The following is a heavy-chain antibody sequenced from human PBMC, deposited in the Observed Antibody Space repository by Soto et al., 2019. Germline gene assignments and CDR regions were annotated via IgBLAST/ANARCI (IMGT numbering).Heavy chain of an antibody. CDR1: GFTFNSYA. V-gene: IGHV3-23*01. CDR3: AKASTMIVVVNFDY. J-gene: IGHJ4*02. Sequence: GGSLRLSCAASGFTFNSYAMSWVRQAPGKGLEWVSAISGSGGSTYYADSVKGRFTISRDNSRNTLYLQMNSLRAEDTAVYYCAKASTMIVVVNFDYWGQGTLVTVSS. D-gene: IGHD3-22*01. CDR2: ISGSGGST.